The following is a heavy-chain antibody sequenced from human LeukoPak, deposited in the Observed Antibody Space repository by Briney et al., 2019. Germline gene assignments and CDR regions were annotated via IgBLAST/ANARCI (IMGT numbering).Heavy chain of an antibody. CDR2: ISGSGGRT. V-gene: IGHV3-23*01. CDR3: AKGNSGSYYLFDY. CDR1: GFTFSSYV. J-gene: IGHJ4*02. Sequence: GGSLRLSCAASGFTFSSYVMSWVRQAPGKGREWVSAISGSGGRTYYADSVKGRFTISRDNSKNTLYLQMNSLRAEDTAVYYCAKGNSGSYYLFDYWGQGTLVTVSS. D-gene: IGHD1-26*01.